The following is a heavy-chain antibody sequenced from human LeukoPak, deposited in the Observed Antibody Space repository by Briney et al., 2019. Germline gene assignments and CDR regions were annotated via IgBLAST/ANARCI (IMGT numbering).Heavy chain of an antibody. CDR3: ARDSHGGNYSWD. J-gene: IGHJ4*02. D-gene: IGHD3-16*01. CDR1: GFTFSSYA. Sequence: GGSLRLSCAASGFTFSSYAMSWVRQAPGKGLEWVSAISGSGGSTYYADSVKGRFTISRDNSKNTLYLQMNSLRAEDTAVYYCARDSHGGNYSWDWGPGTLVTVSS. CDR2: ISGSGGST. V-gene: IGHV3-23*01.